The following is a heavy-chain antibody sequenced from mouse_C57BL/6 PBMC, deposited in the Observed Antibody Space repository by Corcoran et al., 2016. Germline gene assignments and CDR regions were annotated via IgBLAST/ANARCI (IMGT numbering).Heavy chain of an antibody. J-gene: IGHJ4*01. V-gene: IGHV9-3*01. Sequence: QIQLVQSGPELKKPGETVKISCKASGYTFTTYGMSWVKQAPGKGLKWMGWINTYSGVPTYADDFKGRFDFSLETSASTAYLQISNLKNEDTATYFCVREPFAMDSWGQGTSVTVSS. CDR2: INTYSGVP. D-gene: IGHD6-1*01. CDR3: VREPFAMDS. CDR1: GYTFTTYG.